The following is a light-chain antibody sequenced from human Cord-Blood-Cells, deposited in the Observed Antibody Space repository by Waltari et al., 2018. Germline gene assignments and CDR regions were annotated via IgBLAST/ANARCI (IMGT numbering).Light chain of an antibody. Sequence: EIVMTQSPATLSVSPGERATLPCRASQSVSSNLAWYQQKTGQAPRLIIYCASTRATGIPARFSGSGSGTEFTLTISSLQSEDFAVYYCQQYNNWPPYTFGQGTKLEIK. CDR1: QSVSSN. CDR2: CAS. V-gene: IGKV3-15*01. CDR3: QQYNNWPPYT. J-gene: IGKJ2*01.